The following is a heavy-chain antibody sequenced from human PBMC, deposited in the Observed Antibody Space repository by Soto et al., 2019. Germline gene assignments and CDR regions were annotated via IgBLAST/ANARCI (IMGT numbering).Heavy chain of an antibody. D-gene: IGHD6-13*01. CDR2: IYNRGST. CDR1: GGSISSYY. Sequence: SETLSLTCTVSGGSISSYYWSWIRQPAGKGLEWIGRIYNRGSTNHTPSLKSRVTMSVATSKNQFSLKLSSVTAADTAVYYCARSGAAAGSYYYYGMDVWGQGTTVTVSS. J-gene: IGHJ6*02. V-gene: IGHV4-4*07. CDR3: ARSGAAAGSYYYYGMDV.